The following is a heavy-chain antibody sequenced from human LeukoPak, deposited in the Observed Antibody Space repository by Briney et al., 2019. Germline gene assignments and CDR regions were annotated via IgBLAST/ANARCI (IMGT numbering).Heavy chain of an antibody. CDR1: GYTFTSYG. CDR2: ISAYNGNT. V-gene: IGHV1-18*01. Sequence: ASVKVSCKASGYTFTSYGISWVRQAPGQGLEWMGWISAYNGNTNYAQKLQGRVTMTTDTSTSTAYMELRSLRSDDTAVYYCAREKPVKGYYYYYGMDVWGRGTTVTVSS. CDR3: AREKPVKGYYYYYGMDV. D-gene: IGHD3-16*02. J-gene: IGHJ6*02.